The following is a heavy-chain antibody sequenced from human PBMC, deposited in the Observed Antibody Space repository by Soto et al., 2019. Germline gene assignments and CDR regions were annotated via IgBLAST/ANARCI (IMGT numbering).Heavy chain of an antibody. CDR1: GFTFTSYA. V-gene: IGHV1-69*13. CDR2: IIPIFGTA. D-gene: IGHD3-3*01. J-gene: IGHJ6*02. CDR3: ARHLLEWNYYGMDV. Sequence: ASAKVSSKASGFTFTSYAISWVRQAPGQGLEWMGGIIPIFGTANYAQKFQGRVTITADESTSTAYMELSSLRSEDTAVYYCARHLLEWNYYGMDVWGQGTTVTVSS.